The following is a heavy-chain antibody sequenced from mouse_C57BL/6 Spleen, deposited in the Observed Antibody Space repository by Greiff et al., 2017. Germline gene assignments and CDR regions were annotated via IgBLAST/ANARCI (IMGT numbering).Heavy chain of an antibody. J-gene: IGHJ2*01. CDR2: INPNNGGT. V-gene: IGHV1-22*01. D-gene: IGHD1-1*01. Sequence: EVQLQQSGPELVKPGASVKMSCKASGYTFTDYNMHWMKQSHGKSLEWIGYINPNNGGTSYNQKFKGKATLTVNKSSSTAYMELRSLTSEDSAVYYCARRGYYGSSYDYWGQGTTLTVSS. CDR1: GYTFTDYN. CDR3: ARRGYYGSSYDY.